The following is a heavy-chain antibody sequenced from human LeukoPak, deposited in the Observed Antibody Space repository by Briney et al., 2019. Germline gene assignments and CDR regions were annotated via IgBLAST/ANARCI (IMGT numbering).Heavy chain of an antibody. CDR3: AKERYYDSSGYWDY. Sequence: GGSLRLSCAASGFTFSSYSMNWVRQAPGKGLEWVSYISSSSSTIYYADSVKGRFTISRDNAKNSLYLQMNSLRAEDTAVYYCAKERYYDSSGYWDYWGQGTLVTVSS. CDR1: GFTFSSYS. V-gene: IGHV3-48*01. J-gene: IGHJ4*02. CDR2: ISSSSSTI. D-gene: IGHD3-22*01.